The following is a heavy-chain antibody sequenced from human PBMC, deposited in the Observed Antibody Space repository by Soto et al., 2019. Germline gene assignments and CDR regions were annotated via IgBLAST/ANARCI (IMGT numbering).Heavy chain of an antibody. Sequence: GGSLRLSCAASGFTFSNFVMHWVRQAPGKGLEWVAATSYDGKNKDHADSVKGRFTISRDNSKNTLYLQMNSLRHEDTAVYFCARERAIAATGIFYYWGQGTLVTVSS. V-gene: IGHV3-30*04. CDR3: ARERAIAATGIFYY. CDR2: TSYDGKNK. D-gene: IGHD6-13*01. CDR1: GFTFSNFV. J-gene: IGHJ4*02.